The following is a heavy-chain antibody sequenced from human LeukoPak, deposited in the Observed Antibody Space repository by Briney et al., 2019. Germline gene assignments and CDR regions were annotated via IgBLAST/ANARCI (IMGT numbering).Heavy chain of an antibody. Sequence: PSETLSLTCTVSGGSITSHYWSCGRQPPREGVERIGYIYYSGRTNYNPSIKSRVTISVDTSKNKFSLKLSSVTAADTAVYYCARTYGTGPGNLDYWGQGTLVTVSS. V-gene: IGHV4-59*11. CDR2: IYYSGRT. J-gene: IGHJ4*02. D-gene: IGHD3-10*01. CDR3: ARTYGTGPGNLDY. CDR1: GGSITSHY.